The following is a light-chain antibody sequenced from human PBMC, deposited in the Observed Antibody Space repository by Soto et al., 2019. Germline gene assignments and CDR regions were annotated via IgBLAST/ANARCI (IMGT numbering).Light chain of an antibody. J-gene: IGLJ1*01. CDR1: SSDVGSYNL. CDR2: EGS. CDR3: CSYAGSSTFLYV. Sequence: QSALAQPASVSGSPGQSITISCTGTSSDVGSYNLVSWYQQHPGKAPKLMIYEGSKRPSGVSNRFSGSKSGNTASLTISGLQAEDEADYYCCSYAGSSTFLYVF. V-gene: IGLV2-23*03.